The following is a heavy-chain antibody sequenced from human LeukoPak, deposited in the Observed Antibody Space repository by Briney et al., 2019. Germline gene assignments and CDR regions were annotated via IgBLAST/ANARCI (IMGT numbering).Heavy chain of an antibody. CDR3: ARDNSVALIDY. J-gene: IGHJ4*02. D-gene: IGHD4-23*01. Sequence: ASVKVSCKASGGTFSSYGISWVRQAPGQGLEWMGWISAYNGNTNYAQKLQGRVTMTTDTSTNTAYMELRSLRSDDTAVYYCARDNSVALIDYWGQGTLVTVSS. V-gene: IGHV1-18*01. CDR2: ISAYNGNT. CDR1: GGTFSSYG.